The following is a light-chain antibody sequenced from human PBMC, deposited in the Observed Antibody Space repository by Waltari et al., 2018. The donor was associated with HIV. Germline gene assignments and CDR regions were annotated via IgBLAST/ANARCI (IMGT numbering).Light chain of an antibody. V-gene: IGKV3-15*01. CDR1: QSVSRN. CDR2: GAS. Sequence: EIVMTQSPATLSVSPGERATLSCRASQSVSRNLAWYQQKPGQAPRLLIYGASTRATGIPARFSGSGSGTEFTLTISSLQSEDFAVYYCQQYNNLPWTFGQGTKVEIK. J-gene: IGKJ1*01. CDR3: QQYNNLPWT.